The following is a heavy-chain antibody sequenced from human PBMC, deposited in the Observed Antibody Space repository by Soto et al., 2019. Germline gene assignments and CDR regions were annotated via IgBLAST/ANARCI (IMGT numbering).Heavy chain of an antibody. V-gene: IGHV3-66*01. D-gene: IGHD3-16*01. CDR2: IYSGGST. Sequence: EVQLVESGGGLVQPGGSLRLSCAASGFTVSTKYMSWVRQAPGKGLEWVSVIYSGGSTFYADSVRGRFTISRDNSKNTVNLQMNSLGAEDTAVYYGARDTWAADSWGQGTLVPVSS. J-gene: IGHJ4*02. CDR1: GFTVSTKY. CDR3: ARDTWAADS.